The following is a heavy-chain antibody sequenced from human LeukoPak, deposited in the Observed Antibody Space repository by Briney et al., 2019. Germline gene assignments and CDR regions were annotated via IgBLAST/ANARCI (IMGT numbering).Heavy chain of an antibody. CDR2: IYYTGST. D-gene: IGHD4-17*01. V-gene: IGHV4-39*07. CDR1: GGSISSSSYF. CDR3: ARGVYGAYFDY. J-gene: IGHJ4*02. Sequence: PSETLSLTCTVSGGSISSSSYFWGWIRQPPGKGLEWIGSIYYTGSTFYNPSLKSRLTISVDTSKNQLSLKLSSVTAADTAVYYCARGVYGAYFDYWGQGTLVTVSS.